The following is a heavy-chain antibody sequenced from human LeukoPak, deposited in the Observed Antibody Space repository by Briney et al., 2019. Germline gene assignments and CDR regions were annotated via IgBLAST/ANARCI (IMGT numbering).Heavy chain of an antibody. J-gene: IGHJ4*02. CDR3: ARTGYTGYDFDY. V-gene: IGHV4-39*01. CDR1: GGSITSNYD. D-gene: IGHD5-12*01. CDR2: IYYSGIT. Sequence: SETLSLTCTVSGGSITSNYDWGWIRQPQGKGLEWIGNIYYSGITYHNPSLKSRVTMSVDTSKNQLSLKLSSVTAADTAVYYCARTGYTGYDFDYWGQGTLVTVSS.